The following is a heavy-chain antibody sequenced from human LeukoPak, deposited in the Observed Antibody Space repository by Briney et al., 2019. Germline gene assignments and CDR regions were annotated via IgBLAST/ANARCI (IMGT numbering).Heavy chain of an antibody. Sequence: PSETLSLTCAVSGYSISRGYYWGWIRQPPGKGLEGIGSIYHSGSTYYNPSLKSRVTISVDTSKNQFSVKLSSVTAADTAVYYCARYYYDSSGYSTADTDYWGQGTLVTVSS. CDR3: ARYYYDSSGYSTADTDY. CDR2: IYHSGST. J-gene: IGHJ4*02. CDR1: GYSISRGYY. V-gene: IGHV4-38-2*01. D-gene: IGHD3-22*01.